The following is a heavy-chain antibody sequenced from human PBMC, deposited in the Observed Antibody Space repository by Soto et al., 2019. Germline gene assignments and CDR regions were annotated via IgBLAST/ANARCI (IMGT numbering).Heavy chain of an antibody. CDR2: INHSGST. J-gene: IGHJ6*03. V-gene: IGHV4-34*01. D-gene: IGHD2-2*01. CDR3: ARSSIRGYYYYYYMDV. CDR1: GGSFSGYY. Sequence: NPSETLSLTCAVYGGSFSGYYWSWIRQPPGKGLEWIGEINHSGSTNHNPSLKSRVTISVDTSKNQFSLKLSSVTAADTAVYYCARSSIRGYYYYYYMDVWGKGTTVTVSS.